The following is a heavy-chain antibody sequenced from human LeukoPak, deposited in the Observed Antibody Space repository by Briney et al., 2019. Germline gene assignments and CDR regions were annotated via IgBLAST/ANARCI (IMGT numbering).Heavy chain of an antibody. CDR3: ARALTTMVRGVNWFDP. D-gene: IGHD3-10*01. J-gene: IGHJ5*02. CDR2: IYQSGST. CDR1: GYSISSGYY. Sequence: SETLSLTCTVSGYSISSGYYWGWIRQTPGKGLEWIGRIYQSGSTYYNPSLKSRVTISVDTSKNQFSLKLSSVTAAGTAVYYCARALTTMVRGVNWFDPWGQGTLVTVSS. V-gene: IGHV4-38-2*02.